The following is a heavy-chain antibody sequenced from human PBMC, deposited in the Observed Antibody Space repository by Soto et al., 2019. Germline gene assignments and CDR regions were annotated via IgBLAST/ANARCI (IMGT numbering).Heavy chain of an antibody. CDR2: IYFSGTT. CDR1: GGSISSGGYY. V-gene: IGHV4-31*03. CDR3: AREGGESSDGLYYFDS. J-gene: IGHJ4*02. Sequence: SETLSLTCTVSGGSISSGGYYWSWIRQYPGKGLDWIGYIYFSGTTYYNPSLKSRVAISIDTSKNQFSLKLSSVTAADTAVYFCAREGGESSDGLYYFDSWGQGSLVTVS. D-gene: IGHD3-16*01.